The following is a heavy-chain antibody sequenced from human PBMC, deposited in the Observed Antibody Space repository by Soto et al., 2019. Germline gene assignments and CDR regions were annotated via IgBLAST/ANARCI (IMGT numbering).Heavy chain of an antibody. J-gene: IGHJ6*02. D-gene: IGHD6-13*01. CDR1: GGTFSSYF. CDR2: IIPVFGTG. V-gene: IGHV1-69*13. CDR3: ARETPSAAAAYYYHGLDV. Sequence: SVKVSCKVSGGTFSSYFINWVRQAPGQGLEWVGGIIPVFGTGSYAEKFQGRVTITADESTSTAYMELSRLRSDDTAVYYCARETPSAAAAYYYHGLDVWGQGTTVTVSS.